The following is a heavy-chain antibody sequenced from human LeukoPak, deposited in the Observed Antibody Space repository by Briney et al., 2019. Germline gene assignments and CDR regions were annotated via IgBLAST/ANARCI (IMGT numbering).Heavy chain of an antibody. V-gene: IGHV1-69*04. Sequence: SVKVSCKASGGTFSSYAISWVRQAPGQGLEWMGRIIPILGIANYAQKFQGRVMITADKSTSTAYMELSSLRSEDTAVYYCARAPWVVTDKYRFDYWGQGTLVTVSS. J-gene: IGHJ4*02. CDR1: GGTFSSYA. CDR2: IIPILGIA. D-gene: IGHD2-21*02. CDR3: ARAPWVVTDKYRFDY.